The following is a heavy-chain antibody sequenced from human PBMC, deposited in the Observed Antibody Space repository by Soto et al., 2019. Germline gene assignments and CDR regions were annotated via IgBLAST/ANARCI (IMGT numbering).Heavy chain of an antibody. CDR3: ARDRYSNGWLDF. J-gene: IGHJ4*02. CDR1: GGSISSYY. CDR2: IYYSGST. Sequence: ASETLSLTCIVSGGSISSYYWGWIRQPPGKELEWIGYIYYSGSTKYNPSLKSRVTISVDTSENQFSLKLSSVTAADTAVYYCARDRYSNGWLDFWGQGILVTVSS. D-gene: IGHD6-19*01. V-gene: IGHV4-59*01.